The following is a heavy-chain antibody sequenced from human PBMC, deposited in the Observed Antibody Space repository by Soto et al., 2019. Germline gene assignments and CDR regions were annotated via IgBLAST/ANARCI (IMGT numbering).Heavy chain of an antibody. CDR2: IYHSGST. CDR3: VRGNPSPFDWFGP. CDR1: GGSISSNNW. D-gene: IGHD2-2*01. J-gene: IGHJ5*02. V-gene: IGHV4-4*02. Sequence: QVQLQESGPGLVKPSGTLSLTCAVSGGSISSNNWWSWVRQPPGKGLEWIGQIYHSGSTNYNPSLKRRITISVDKSKNHFALKLSPVTAAATAVYYCVRGNPSPFDWFGPWGQGTLVTVSS.